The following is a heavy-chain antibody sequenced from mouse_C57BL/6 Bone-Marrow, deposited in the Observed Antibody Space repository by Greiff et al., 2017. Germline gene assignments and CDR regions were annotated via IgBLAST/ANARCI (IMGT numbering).Heavy chain of an antibody. J-gene: IGHJ2*01. CDR2: IYPGSGST. Sequence: QVQLQQPGAELVKPGASVKMSCKASGYTFTSYWITWVKQRPGQGLEWIGDIYPGSGSTNYNEKFKSKATLTVDTSSSTAYMQLSSLTSEDSAVYYCARSGDYDDYIDYWGQGTTLTVSS. CDR1: GYTFTSYW. CDR3: ARSGDYDDYIDY. V-gene: IGHV1-55*01. D-gene: IGHD2-4*01.